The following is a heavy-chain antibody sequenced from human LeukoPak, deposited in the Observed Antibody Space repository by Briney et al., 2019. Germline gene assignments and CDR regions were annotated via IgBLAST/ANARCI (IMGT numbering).Heavy chain of an antibody. Sequence: ASVKVSCKASGYTFTGYYMHWVRQAPGQGLEWMGWIKPNNGGTNYAQKFQGRVTMTRDTSISTAYMELSRLRSDDTPVYYCARARGDIVVVPAAIWFDPWGQGTLVTVSS. CDR3: ARARGDIVVVPAAIWFDP. J-gene: IGHJ5*02. CDR2: IKPNNGGT. CDR1: GYTFTGYY. V-gene: IGHV1-2*02. D-gene: IGHD2-2*01.